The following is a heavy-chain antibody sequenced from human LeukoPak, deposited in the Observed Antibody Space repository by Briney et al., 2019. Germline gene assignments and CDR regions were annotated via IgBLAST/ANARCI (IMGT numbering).Heavy chain of an antibody. Sequence: ASVKVSCKASGYTFTSYAMHWVRQAPGQRLEWMGWINAGNGNTKYSQKFQGRVTITSDTSASTAYMELSSLRSEDTAVYYCARGNWGYYYYGMDVWGQGTTVTVSS. V-gene: IGHV1-3*01. CDR3: ARGNWGYYYYGMDV. CDR1: GYTFTSYA. D-gene: IGHD7-27*01. CDR2: INAGNGNT. J-gene: IGHJ6*02.